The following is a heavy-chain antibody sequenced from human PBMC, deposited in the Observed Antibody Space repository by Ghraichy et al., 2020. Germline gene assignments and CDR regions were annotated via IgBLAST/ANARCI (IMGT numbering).Heavy chain of an antibody. Sequence: GGSLRLSCAASGFIFSGYWMSWVRQAPGKGPEWVANIKKDGSEKYYVDSVKGRFTISRDNAKNSLYLQMNSLRAEDTAVYYCARDLSYRDGYNSGAFDIWGQGTMVTVSS. CDR3: ARDLSYRDGYNSGAFDI. J-gene: IGHJ3*02. CDR2: IKKDGSEK. V-gene: IGHV3-7*01. CDR1: GFIFSGYW. D-gene: IGHD5-24*01.